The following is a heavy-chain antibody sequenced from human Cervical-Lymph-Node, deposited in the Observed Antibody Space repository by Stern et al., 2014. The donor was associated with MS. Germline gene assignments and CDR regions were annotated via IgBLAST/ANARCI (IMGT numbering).Heavy chain of an antibody. Sequence: QVQLVQSGAEVKKPGSSVKVSCKDYGGTFSSYAIRWVRQAPGPGLEWVGGIIATLELANHAHKFQGRITITADKSTNTGYMELSSLRPEDTALYYCARDGGGVDIWGQGTMVSVSS. CDR1: GGTFSSYA. CDR2: IIATLELA. CDR3: ARDGGGVDI. D-gene: IGHD2-8*01. J-gene: IGHJ3*02. V-gene: IGHV1-69*09.